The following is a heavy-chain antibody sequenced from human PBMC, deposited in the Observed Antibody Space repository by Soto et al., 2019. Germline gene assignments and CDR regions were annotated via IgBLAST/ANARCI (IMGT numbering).Heavy chain of an antibody. D-gene: IGHD3-3*01. CDR2: ISYDGSNK. V-gene: IGHV3-30*18. J-gene: IGHJ3*02. Sequence: GGSLRLSCAASGFTFSSYGMHWVRQAPGKGLEWVAVISYDGSNKYYADSVKGRFTISRDNSKNTLYLQMNSLRAEDTAVYYCAKDQSGLRFLEWPDDAFDIWGQGTMVTVSS. CDR1: GFTFSSYG. CDR3: AKDQSGLRFLEWPDDAFDI.